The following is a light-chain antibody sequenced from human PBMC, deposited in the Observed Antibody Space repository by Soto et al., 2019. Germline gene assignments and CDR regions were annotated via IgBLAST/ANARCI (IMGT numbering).Light chain of an antibody. CDR3: HHFSTYPLT. Sequence: AIQLTQSPSSLSASVGDRVTFTCRTSQGINNGLAWYQQKPGQPPKLLIYDASTLESGVPDRVSGRGSGTEFTPTISSLQPEDSATCYCHHFSTYPLTFGGGTKLEIK. J-gene: IGKJ4*01. CDR2: DAS. V-gene: IGKV1-13*02. CDR1: QGINNG.